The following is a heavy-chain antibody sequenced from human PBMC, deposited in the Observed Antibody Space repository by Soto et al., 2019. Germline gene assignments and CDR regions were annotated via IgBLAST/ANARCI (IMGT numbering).Heavy chain of an antibody. CDR3: ARGVGDAHYGAYYYYFGMDV. Sequence: QVQLVQSGAEVKKPWASVKVSCKASGYTFTSYGISWVRQAPGQGLEWMGWISAYNGNTNYAQKLQGRVTMTTDTSTSTAYMELRSLSSDDTAVYYCARGVGDAHYGAYYYYFGMDVWGQGTTVTVSS. V-gene: IGHV1-18*01. J-gene: IGHJ6*02. D-gene: IGHD4-17*01. CDR1: GYTFTSYG. CDR2: ISAYNGNT.